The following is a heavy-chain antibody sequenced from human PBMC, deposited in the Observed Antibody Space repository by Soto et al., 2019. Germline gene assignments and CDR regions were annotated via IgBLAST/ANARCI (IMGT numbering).Heavy chain of an antibody. Sequence: SETLSLTCTVSGGSISSYYWSWIRQPPGKGLEWIGYIYYSGSTNYNPSLKSRVTISVDTSKNQFSLKLSSVTAADTAVYYCARHGGYSSGWYDAEYFQHWGQGTLVTVSS. CDR3: ARHGGYSSGWYDAEYFQH. CDR2: IYYSGST. CDR1: GGSISSYY. J-gene: IGHJ1*01. D-gene: IGHD6-19*01. V-gene: IGHV4-59*08.